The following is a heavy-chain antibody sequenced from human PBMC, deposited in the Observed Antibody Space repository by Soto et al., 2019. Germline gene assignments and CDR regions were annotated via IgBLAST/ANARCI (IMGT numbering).Heavy chain of an antibody. V-gene: IGHV3-23*01. D-gene: IGHD4-17*01. Sequence: EVQLLESGGGLVQPGGSLRLSCAASGCTFSTSGMSWVRQAPGKGLEWVSSISGSGDYTNYADSVKGRFTISRDNSKNTLYLQINSLTAEDTAVYYCANHGGFDIWGQGTMVTVSS. J-gene: IGHJ3*02. CDR3: ANHGGFDI. CDR1: GCTFSTSG. CDR2: ISGSGDYT.